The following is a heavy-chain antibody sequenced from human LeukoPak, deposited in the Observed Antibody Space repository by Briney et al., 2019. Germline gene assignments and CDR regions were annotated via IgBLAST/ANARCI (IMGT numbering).Heavy chain of an antibody. Sequence: PSETLSLTCAVSGGSISSGGYYWSWIRQHPGKGLEWIGYIYYSGSTYYNPSLKSRVTISIDTSKNQFSLKLSSATAADTAVYYCARVVYGDYTEALDYWGQGTLVTVSS. CDR3: ARVVYGDYTEALDY. J-gene: IGHJ4*02. CDR2: IYYSGST. CDR1: GGSISSGGYY. D-gene: IGHD4-17*01. V-gene: IGHV4-31*11.